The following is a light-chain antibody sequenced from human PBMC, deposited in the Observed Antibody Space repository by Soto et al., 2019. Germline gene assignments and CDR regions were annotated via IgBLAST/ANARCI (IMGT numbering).Light chain of an antibody. CDR1: QTVHTS. CDR3: QQRSNWPRT. CDR2: DAS. Sequence: DIVLTQSPATLSLFPGDRATRSCRASQTVHTSLAWYQQKPGQAPRLLIYDASNRATGIPARFSGSGSGTDFTLTISSLEPEDFAVYYCQQRSNWPRTFGQGTKVDI. V-gene: IGKV3-11*01. J-gene: IGKJ1*01.